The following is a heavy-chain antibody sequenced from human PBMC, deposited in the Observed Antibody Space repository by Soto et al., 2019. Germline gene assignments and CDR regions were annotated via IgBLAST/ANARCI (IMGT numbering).Heavy chain of an antibody. CDR1: GFTFSSYA. D-gene: IGHD6-13*01. CDR3: ARYSSSDFDY. CDR2: ISYDGSNK. V-gene: IGHV3-30-3*01. J-gene: IGHJ4*02. Sequence: PGGSLRLSCAASGFTFSSYAMHWVRQSPGKGLEWVAVISYDGSNKYYADSVKGRFTISRDNSKNTLYLQMNSLRAEDTAVYYCARYSSSDFDYWGQGTLVTV.